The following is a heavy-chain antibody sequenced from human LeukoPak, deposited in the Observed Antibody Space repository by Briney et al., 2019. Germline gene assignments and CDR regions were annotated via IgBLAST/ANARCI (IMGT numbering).Heavy chain of an antibody. V-gene: IGHV1-18*01. CDR3: ARDAPSKYSSSSSFDY. CDR2: ISAYNGNT. D-gene: IGHD6-6*01. Sequence: GASVKVSCKASGYTFTSYGISWVRQAPGQGLEWMGWISAYNGNTTYAQKLQGRVTMTTDTSTSTAYMELRSLRSDDTAVYYCARDAPSKYSSSSSFDYWGQGTLVTVSS. J-gene: IGHJ4*02. CDR1: GYTFTSYG.